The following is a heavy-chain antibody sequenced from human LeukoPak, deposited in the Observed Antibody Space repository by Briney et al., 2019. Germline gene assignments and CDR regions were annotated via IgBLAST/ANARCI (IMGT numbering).Heavy chain of an antibody. V-gene: IGHV3-72*01. CDR2: TKNKANSYTI. CDR3: SRWTAGAQRD. Sequence: PGGSLRLSCAASGFTFSDHYMGWVRQAPGKGLEWVGRTKNKANSYTIEYAASVKGRFTISRDDSENSLYLQMNSLKTEDTAVYYCSRWTAGAQRDWGQGTLVTVSS. CDR1: GFTFSDHY. D-gene: IGHD1-26*01. J-gene: IGHJ4*02.